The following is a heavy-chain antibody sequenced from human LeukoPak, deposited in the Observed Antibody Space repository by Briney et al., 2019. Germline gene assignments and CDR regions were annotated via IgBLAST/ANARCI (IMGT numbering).Heavy chain of an antibody. Sequence: SETLSLTCTVSGGSISTYYWTWIRRPPGKGLEWLGYIYYNGNTNYNPSLPSRVTISLNTSKNQFSLNLTSVTAADTAVYYCARLKGEMITIRPYYHYYMDVWGKGTTVTVSS. D-gene: IGHD5-24*01. CDR1: GGSISTYY. CDR2: IYYNGNT. V-gene: IGHV4-59*01. J-gene: IGHJ6*03. CDR3: ARLKGEMITIRPYYHYYMDV.